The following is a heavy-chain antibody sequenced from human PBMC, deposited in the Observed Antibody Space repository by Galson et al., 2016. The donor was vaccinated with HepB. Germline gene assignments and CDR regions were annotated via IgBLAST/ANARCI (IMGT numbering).Heavy chain of an antibody. J-gene: IGHJ4*02. D-gene: IGHD3-9*01. Sequence: SLRLSCAASGFTFSSYAMSWVRQAPGKGLEWVSVISGSGGTTYYADSVQGRFTISRDNSDNTLYLQMNGLRAEDTAVYYCAKERLVRRIFDHWGKGTLLTVSS. CDR1: GFTFSSYA. CDR3: AKERLVRRIFDH. CDR2: ISGSGGTT. V-gene: IGHV3-23*01.